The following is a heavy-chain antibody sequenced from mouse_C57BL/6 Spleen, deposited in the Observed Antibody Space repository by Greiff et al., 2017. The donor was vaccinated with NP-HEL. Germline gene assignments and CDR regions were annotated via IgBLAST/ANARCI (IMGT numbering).Heavy chain of an antibody. V-gene: IGHV1-19*01. CDR2: INPYNGGT. Sequence: EVKLMESGPVLVKPGASVKMSCKASGYTFTDYYMNWVKQSHGKSLEWIGVINPYNGGTSYNQKFKGKATLTVDKSSSTAYMELNSLTSEDSAVYYCANGNYYFDYWGQGTTLTVSS. J-gene: IGHJ2*01. CDR3: ANGNYYFDY. CDR1: GYTFTDYY. D-gene: IGHD2-1*01.